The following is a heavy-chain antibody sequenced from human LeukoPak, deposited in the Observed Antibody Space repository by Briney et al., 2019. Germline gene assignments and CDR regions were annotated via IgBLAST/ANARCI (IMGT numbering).Heavy chain of an antibody. CDR3: GRGDPDY. J-gene: IGHJ4*02. Sequence: PGGSLRLSCGVSGFIFSSYWMNWVRQAPGKGLEWVANINYAGSDKYYVDSVKGRFTISRDNARNSLYLQMNSLRAEDTAVYYCGRGDPDYWGQGTLVTVSS. V-gene: IGHV3-7*01. CDR2: INYAGSDK. CDR1: GFIFSSYW.